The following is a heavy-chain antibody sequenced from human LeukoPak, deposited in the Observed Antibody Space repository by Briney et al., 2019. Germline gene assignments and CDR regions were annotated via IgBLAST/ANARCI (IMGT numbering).Heavy chain of an antibody. CDR2: IYYSGST. V-gene: IGHV4-59*08. CDR3: ARTYYYDSSGYYYVFAFDI. J-gene: IGHJ3*02. CDR1: GGSISSYY. Sequence: KPSETLSLTCTVSGGSISSYYWSWIRQPPGKGLEWIGYIYYSGSTNYNPSLKSRVTISVDTSKNQFSLKLSSVTAADTAVYYCARTYYYDSSGYYYVFAFDIWGQGTMVTVSS. D-gene: IGHD3-22*01.